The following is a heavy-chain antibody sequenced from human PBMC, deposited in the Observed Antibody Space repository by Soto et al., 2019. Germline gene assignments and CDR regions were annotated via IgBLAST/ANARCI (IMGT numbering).Heavy chain of an antibody. CDR2: IYSSSST. CDR3: ARAINDYYFDS. D-gene: IGHD3-16*01. Sequence: SETLSLTCTVSCGSVTTYYWSWIRQPAGKGLEWIGHIYSSSSTNYNPSLKSRVTMSVDTSKNQFSLKLSSVTAADTAVYYCARAINDYYFDSWGQGTLVTVSS. J-gene: IGHJ4*02. V-gene: IGHV4-4*07. CDR1: CGSVTTYY.